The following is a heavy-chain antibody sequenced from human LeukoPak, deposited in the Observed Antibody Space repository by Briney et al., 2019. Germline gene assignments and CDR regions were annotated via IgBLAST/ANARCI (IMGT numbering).Heavy chain of an antibody. D-gene: IGHD5-12*01. Sequence: GRSLRLSCAASGFTFSSYGMHWVRQAPGKGLEWVAVISYDGSNKYYADSVKGRFTISRDNSKNTLYLQMNSLRAEDTAVYYYAGGYSGYDPFDYWGQGTLVTVSS. CDR3: AGGYSGYDPFDY. J-gene: IGHJ4*02. CDR2: ISYDGSNK. V-gene: IGHV3-30*03. CDR1: GFTFSSYG.